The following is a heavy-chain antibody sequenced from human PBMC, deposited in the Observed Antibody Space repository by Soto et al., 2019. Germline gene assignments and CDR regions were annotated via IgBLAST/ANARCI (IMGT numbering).Heavy chain of an antibody. J-gene: IGHJ4*02. CDR3: ARGLETVGTTTPFDY. CDR2: IIPLFGTP. D-gene: IGHD1-26*01. Sequence: ASVKVSCKASGGTFSNYAINWVRQAPGQGLEWMGGIIPLFGTPNYGQKFQGRVTFTAHKSTSTAYMELRSLRSDDTTVYYCARGLETVGTTTPFDYWGQVTLVTVSS. V-gene: IGHV1-69*06. CDR1: GGTFSNYA.